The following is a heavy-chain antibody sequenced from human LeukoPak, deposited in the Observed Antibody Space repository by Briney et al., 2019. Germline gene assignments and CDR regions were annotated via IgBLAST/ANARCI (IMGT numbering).Heavy chain of an antibody. D-gene: IGHD2-2*01. CDR3: ARDTGYCSSTSCSGAFDY. J-gene: IGHJ4*02. Sequence: PGGSLSLSCAASGFTFDNNGMSWVRQPPGKGLEWVSGINWNGGSTGYADSVKGRFTISSDNAKNSLYLQMNSLRSAATALSYCARDTGYCSSTSCSGAFDYWGQGTRVSVSS. CDR1: GFTFDNNG. CDR2: INWNGGST. V-gene: IGHV3-20*04.